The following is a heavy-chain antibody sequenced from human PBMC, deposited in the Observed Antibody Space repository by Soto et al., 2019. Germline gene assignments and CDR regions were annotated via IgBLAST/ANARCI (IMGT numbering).Heavy chain of an antibody. CDR1: GGSISSNY. J-gene: IGHJ4*02. Sequence: QVQLQESGPGLVKPSDTLSLTCPVSGGSISSNYWSWIRQPPGKGLEWIGYIYDSGSTNYNPSLKSRVTISLDMSKSQFSLKLSSVTAADTAVYYCARRAVPAPYFDYWGQGTLVTVSS. CDR2: IYDSGST. CDR3: ARRAVPAPYFDY. D-gene: IGHD2-2*01. V-gene: IGHV4-59*08.